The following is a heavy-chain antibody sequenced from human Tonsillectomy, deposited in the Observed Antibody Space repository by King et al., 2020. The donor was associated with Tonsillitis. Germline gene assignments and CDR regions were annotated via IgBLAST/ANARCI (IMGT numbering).Heavy chain of an antibody. CDR3: AREWARTARVGGMDV. J-gene: IGHJ6*02. Sequence: VQLVESGGGLVKPGGSLRLSCAASGFTFSDYDMNWVRQAPGKGLEWVSYFNRGSSYISYADSVKGRFTISRDNARNSRYLQMNSLRAEDRAVYYCAREWARTARVGGMDVWGQGTTVTVSS. D-gene: IGHD1-1*01. V-gene: IGHV3-21*01. CDR1: GFTFSDYD. CDR2: FNRGSSYI.